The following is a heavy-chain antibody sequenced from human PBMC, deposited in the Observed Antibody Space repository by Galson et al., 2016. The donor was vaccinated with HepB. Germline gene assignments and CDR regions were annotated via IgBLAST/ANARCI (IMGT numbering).Heavy chain of an antibody. CDR1: GYTFIDYA. CDR3: AREYLGGFGDYVPLFDS. V-gene: IGHV7-4-1*02. CDR2: INTNNGDA. D-gene: IGHD3-16*01. Sequence: SVKVSCKASGYTFIDYAMNWVRQAPGQGLEWVGWINTNNGDATYAQGFTGRFVFSMDTSVSTAFLQISSLKVDDTAVYYCAREYLGGFGDYVPLFDSWGQGTLVTVSS. J-gene: IGHJ4*02.